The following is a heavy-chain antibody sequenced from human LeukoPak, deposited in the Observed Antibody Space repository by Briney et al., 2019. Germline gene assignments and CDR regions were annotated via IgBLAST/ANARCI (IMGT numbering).Heavy chain of an antibody. CDR1: GFTVSSNY. J-gene: IGHJ4*02. V-gene: IGHV3-53*05. D-gene: IGHD5-12*01. Sequence: GGSLLLSCAASGFTVSSNYMSWVRQAPGKGLEWVSVIYSGGNTYYADSVKGRFTISRDNSKNSLYLQMNSLRTEDTALYYSAKDSSGMVATIIVFYLDYWGQGTLVPGS. CDR3: AKDSSGMVATIIVFYLDY. CDR2: IYSGGNT.